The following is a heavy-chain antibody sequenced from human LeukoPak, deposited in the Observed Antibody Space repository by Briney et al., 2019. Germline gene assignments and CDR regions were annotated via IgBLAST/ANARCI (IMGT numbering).Heavy chain of an antibody. V-gene: IGHV4-61*02. CDR1: GGSISSGSYY. CDR3: ARGRRIFGVVLDAFDI. D-gene: IGHD3-3*01. J-gene: IGHJ3*02. Sequence: SQTLSLTCTVSGGSISSGSYYWSWIRQPAGKGLEWIGRIYTSGSTNYNPSLKSRVTISVDTSKNQFSLKLSSVTAADTAVYYCARGRRIFGVVLDAFDIWGRGTMVTVSS. CDR2: IYTSGST.